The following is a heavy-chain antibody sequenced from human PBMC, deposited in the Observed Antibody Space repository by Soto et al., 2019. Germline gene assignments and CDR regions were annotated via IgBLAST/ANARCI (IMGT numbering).Heavy chain of an antibody. CDR1: SGYFSGYY. CDR2: INHSGST. Sequence: PSETLSLTCAVYSGYFSGYYWSWIRQPPGKGLEWIGEINHSGSTNYNPSLKSRVTISVDTSKNQFSLKLSSVTAADTAVYYCARGRYCSGGSCYHYYYYYMDVWGKGTTVT. D-gene: IGHD2-15*01. V-gene: IGHV4-34*01. CDR3: ARGRYCSGGSCYHYYYYYMDV. J-gene: IGHJ6*03.